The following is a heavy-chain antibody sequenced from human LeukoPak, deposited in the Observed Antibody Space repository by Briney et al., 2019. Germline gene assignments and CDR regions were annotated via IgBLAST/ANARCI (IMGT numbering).Heavy chain of an antibody. J-gene: IGHJ5*02. Sequence: SETLSLTCAVYGGSFSGYYWSWTRQPPGKGLEWIGEINHSGSTNYNPSLKSRVTISVDTSKNQFSLKLSSVTAADTAVYYCARGDGVLLWFGGRTNWFDPWGQGTLVTVSS. CDR2: INHSGST. V-gene: IGHV4-34*01. CDR1: GGSFSGYY. CDR3: ARGDGVLLWFGGRTNWFDP. D-gene: IGHD3-10*01.